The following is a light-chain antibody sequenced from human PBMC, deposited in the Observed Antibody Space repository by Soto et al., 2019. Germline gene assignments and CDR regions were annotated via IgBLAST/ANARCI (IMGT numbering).Light chain of an antibody. CDR3: CSFAGSSTYV. CDR1: SRDVGSYNL. J-gene: IGLJ1*01. Sequence: QSALTQPASVSGSPGQSITISCTGTSRDVGSYNLVSWYQQHPGNAPKLIIYEGTKRPSGVSYRFSGSKSGNTASLTISGLQEEDEGDYHCCSFAGSSTYVSGTGTKLTVL. CDR2: EGT. V-gene: IGLV2-23*01.